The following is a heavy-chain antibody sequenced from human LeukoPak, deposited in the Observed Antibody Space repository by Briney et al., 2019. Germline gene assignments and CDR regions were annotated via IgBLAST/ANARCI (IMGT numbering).Heavy chain of an antibody. CDR3: AREESGGYFDY. CDR2: INLTGSGT. Sequence: ASVKVSCKASGFTFTNYYMHWVRQAPGQGLERMGLINLTGSGTNYAQKFRGRVTMTRDTSTTTVYMELSSLRSEDTAVYYCAREESGGYFDYWGQGTLVTVSS. CDR1: GFTFTNYY. D-gene: IGHD2-8*02. V-gene: IGHV1-46*01. J-gene: IGHJ4*02.